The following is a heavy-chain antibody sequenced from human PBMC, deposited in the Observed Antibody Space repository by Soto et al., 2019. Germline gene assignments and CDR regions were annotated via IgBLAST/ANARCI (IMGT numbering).Heavy chain of an antibody. CDR1: GFTFSSYA. CDR3: VKGGWRVGAAMDY. CDR2: ISSNGGST. V-gene: IGHV3-64D*08. Sequence: EVQLVESGGGLVQPGGSLRLSCSASGFTFSSYAMHWVRQAPGKGLEYVSAISSNGGSTYYADSVKGRFTISRDNSKNTLYLQMSSMRAEDTAVYYCVKGGWRVGAAMDYWGQGTLVTVSS. J-gene: IGHJ4*02. D-gene: IGHD2-2*01.